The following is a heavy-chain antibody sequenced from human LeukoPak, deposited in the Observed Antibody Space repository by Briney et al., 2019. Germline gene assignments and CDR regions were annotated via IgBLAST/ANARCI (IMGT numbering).Heavy chain of an antibody. J-gene: IGHJ5*02. Sequence: SETLSLTCTVSGNSISSGDYYWSWIRQPPGKGLEWIGYIHYSGSSDYNPALKSRVSISVDASKNQFPLKLTSVTAADTAVYFCVSRADWFDPWGPGTLVTVSS. CDR2: IHYSGSS. CDR1: GNSISSGDYY. CDR3: VSRADWFDP. V-gene: IGHV4-30-4*01.